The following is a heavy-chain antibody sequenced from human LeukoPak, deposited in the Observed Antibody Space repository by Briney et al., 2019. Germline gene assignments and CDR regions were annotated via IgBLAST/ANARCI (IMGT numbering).Heavy chain of an antibody. J-gene: IGHJ4*02. V-gene: IGHV3-66*01. CDR3: ARGASGYHDT. CDR2: IYSGGST. Sequence: GGSLRLSCAASEFSVGSNDMTWVRQAPGKGLEWVSPIYSGGSTYYADSAKGRFTISRDNSKNTLYLQMTGLPAEDTAVYCCARGASGYHDTGGQGTLVTVSS. D-gene: IGHD5-12*01. CDR1: EFSVGSND.